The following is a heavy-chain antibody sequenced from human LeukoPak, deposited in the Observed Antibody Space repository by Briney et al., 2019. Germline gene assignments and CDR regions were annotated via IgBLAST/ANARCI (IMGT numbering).Heavy chain of an antibody. J-gene: IGHJ5*02. CDR1: GFTFSSYW. D-gene: IGHD3-10*01. V-gene: IGHV3-74*01. CDR2: INSDGSST. Sequence: GGSLRLSCAASGFTFSSYWMHWVRQAPGKGLVWVSRINSDGSSTSYADSVKGRFTISRDNAKNTLYLQMNSLRAEDTAVYYCARGGGGRVLLWFGEASNWFDPWGQGTLVTVSS. CDR3: ARGGGGRVLLWFGEASNWFDP.